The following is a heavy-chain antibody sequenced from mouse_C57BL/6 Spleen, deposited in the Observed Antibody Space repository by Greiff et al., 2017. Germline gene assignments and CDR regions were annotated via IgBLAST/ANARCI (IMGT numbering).Heavy chain of an antibody. D-gene: IGHD1-1*01. CDR1: GFNIKDYY. CDR3: ARGDYYGSSNPFDY. Sequence: VQLQQSGAELVKPGASVKLSCTASGFNIKDYYMHWVKQRTEQGLEWIGRIDTEDGETKYAPKFQGKAPITADTSSNPSYLQLSSLTSEDTAVYDCARGDYYGSSNPFDYWAQGTTLTVSS. CDR2: IDTEDGET. V-gene: IGHV14-2*01. J-gene: IGHJ2*01.